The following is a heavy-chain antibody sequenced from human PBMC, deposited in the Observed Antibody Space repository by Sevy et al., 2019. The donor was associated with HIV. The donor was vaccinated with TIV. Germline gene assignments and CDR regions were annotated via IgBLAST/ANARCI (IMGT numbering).Heavy chain of an antibody. CDR2: ISDSGGKT. CDR3: AKVRLGSNPGHY. CDR1: GLTFSIYG. D-gene: IGHD1-1*01. J-gene: IGHJ4*02. Sequence: GGSLRLSCAASGLTFSIYGMSWVRQAPGKGLEWVSSISDSGGKTWYADSVNGRFTISRDNSKNTLYLQMDNLRADDTALYYCAKVRLGSNPGHYWGQGTLVTVSS. V-gene: IGHV3-23*01.